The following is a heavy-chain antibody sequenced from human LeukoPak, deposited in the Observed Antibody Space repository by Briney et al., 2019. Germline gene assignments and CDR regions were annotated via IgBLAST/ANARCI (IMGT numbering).Heavy chain of an antibody. Sequence: SETLSLTCTVSGGSISSSSYYWGWIRQPPGKGLEWIGSIYYSGSTYYNPSLKSRVTISVDTSKNQFSLRLNSVTAADTAVYYCARGSGWHEQPFDYWGQGTLVTVSS. CDR1: GGSISSSSYY. J-gene: IGHJ4*02. CDR2: IYYSGST. CDR3: ARGSGWHEQPFDY. V-gene: IGHV4-39*07. D-gene: IGHD6-19*01.